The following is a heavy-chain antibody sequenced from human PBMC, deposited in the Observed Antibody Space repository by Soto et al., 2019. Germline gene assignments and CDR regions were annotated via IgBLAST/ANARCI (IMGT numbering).Heavy chain of an antibody. CDR1: GGSVSTNSYS. J-gene: IGHJ6*02. CDR2: ISSSENT. V-gene: IGHV4-39*02. Sequence: QLQLQESGPGLVKPSETLSLTCTVSGGSVSTNSYSWGWIRQSPGKGLEWIGTISSSENTYYNPSPLRRVTISVATSKNDFSLGLSSVTAADTAVYYCARLNGYCVSTNCHGYYGMDVWGQGTTVTVSS. CDR3: ARLNGYCVSTNCHGYYGMDV. D-gene: IGHD2-2*03.